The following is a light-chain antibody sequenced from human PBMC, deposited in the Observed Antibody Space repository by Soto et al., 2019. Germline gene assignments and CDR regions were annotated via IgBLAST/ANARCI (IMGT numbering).Light chain of an antibody. CDR3: SSYTSNNPPV. J-gene: IGLJ1*01. CDR1: SSDIGGYDY. CDR2: EVR. V-gene: IGLV2-14*01. Sequence: QSALTQAASVSGSPGQSITISCTGTSSDIGGYDYVSWYQHHPGKAPRLMIYEVRNRPSGVSNRFSGSKSGNTASLTISGLQTEDEADYYCSSYTSNNPPVFGTGTKVTVL.